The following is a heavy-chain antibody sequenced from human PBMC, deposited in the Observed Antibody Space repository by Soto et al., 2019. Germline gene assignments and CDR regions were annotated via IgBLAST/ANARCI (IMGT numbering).Heavy chain of an antibody. Sequence: LSGASSLFTFSRYAMSWVRQAPGKGLEWVSAISGSGGSTYYADSVKGRFTISRDNSKNTLYLQMNSLRAEDTAVYYCARGIVGAYYYFDYWGQGTMVTVSS. CDR1: LFTFSRYA. CDR3: ARGIVGAYYYFDY. CDR2: ISGSGGST. D-gene: IGHD1-26*01. J-gene: IGHJ4*02. V-gene: IGHV3-23*01.